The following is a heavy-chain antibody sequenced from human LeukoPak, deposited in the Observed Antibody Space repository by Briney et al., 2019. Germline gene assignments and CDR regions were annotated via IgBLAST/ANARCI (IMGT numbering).Heavy chain of an antibody. CDR1: GGTFSSYS. CDR2: IMPLFNTA. J-gene: IGHJ6*03. CDR3: ARVDRYHYYLDV. Sequence: SVKVSCKASGGTFSSYSITWVRQAPGQGLEWMGGIMPLFNTANYAQQFQVRVTITTDESTSTAYMELSSLRFEDTAMYYCARVDRYHYYLDVRGKGTTVTVSS. V-gene: IGHV1-69*05.